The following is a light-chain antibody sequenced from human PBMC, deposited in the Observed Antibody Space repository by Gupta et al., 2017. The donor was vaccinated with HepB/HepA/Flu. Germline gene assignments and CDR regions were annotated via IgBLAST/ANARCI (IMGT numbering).Light chain of an antibody. V-gene: IGLV4-60*03. Sequence: QLMVTQSSSASASLGSSVKLTCTLSSGYSHYSIGWHQQQPGKAPRFLMKVESSGRYNKGSGIPDRFSGSSSGAARYPTISNLQAEEEAYYYCGDWDNNMRVFGGGTKLTVL. CDR2: VESSGRY. CDR1: SGYSHYS. J-gene: IGLJ2*01. CDR3: GDWDNNMRV.